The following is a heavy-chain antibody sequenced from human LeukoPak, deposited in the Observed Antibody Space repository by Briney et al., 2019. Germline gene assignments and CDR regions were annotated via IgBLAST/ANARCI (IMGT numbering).Heavy chain of an antibody. Sequence: PSETLSLTCTVSGYSISSGYYWGWIRQPPGKGLEWMGSIYHSGSTYYNPSLKSRVTVSVDTSKNQFSLKLSSVTAADTAVYYCARGPPQYYYDSSGRYAFDIWGQGTMVTVSS. CDR1: GYSISSGYY. J-gene: IGHJ3*02. CDR2: IYHSGST. D-gene: IGHD3-22*01. CDR3: ARGPPQYYYDSSGRYAFDI. V-gene: IGHV4-38-2*02.